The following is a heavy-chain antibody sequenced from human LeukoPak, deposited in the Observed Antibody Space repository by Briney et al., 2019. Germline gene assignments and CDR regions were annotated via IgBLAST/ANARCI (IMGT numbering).Heavy chain of an antibody. CDR2: ISYDGSNK. Sequence: WLAVISYDGSNKYYPDSVKGRFTISRDNSKNTLYPQMNSLRAEDTAVYYCARGITGYSSSSWGQGTLVTVSS. J-gene: IGHJ5*02. CDR3: ARGITGYSSSS. V-gene: IGHV3-30-3*01. D-gene: IGHD6-13*01.